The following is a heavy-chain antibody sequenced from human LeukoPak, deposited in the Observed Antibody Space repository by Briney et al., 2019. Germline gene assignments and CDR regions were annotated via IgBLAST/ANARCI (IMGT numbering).Heavy chain of an antibody. CDR3: AKDPFYYGSGSATDY. D-gene: IGHD3-10*01. V-gene: IGHV3-23*01. CDR2: ISGSGGST. CDR1: GFTFSSYA. J-gene: IGHJ4*02. Sequence: GGSLRLSCAASGFTFSSYAMSWVRQAPGKGLEWVSAISGSGGSTYYADSVKDRFTISRDNSKNTLYLQMNSLRAEDTAVYYCAKDPFYYGSGSATDYWGQGTLVTVSS.